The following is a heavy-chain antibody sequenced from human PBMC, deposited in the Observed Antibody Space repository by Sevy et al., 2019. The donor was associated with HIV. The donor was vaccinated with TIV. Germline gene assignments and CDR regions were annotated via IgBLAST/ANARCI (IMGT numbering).Heavy chain of an antibody. CDR1: GFTFSSYD. J-gene: IGHJ4*02. V-gene: IGHV3-23*01. Sequence: GGSLRLSCAASGFTFSSYDMSWVRQAPGKGLEWVSAISGSGGRTSYADSVKGRFTISRDNSKNTLYLQMNSLRAEDTAVYYCAKRTAAGGPSFDYWGQRTLVTVSS. CDR2: ISGSGGRT. CDR3: AKRTAAGGPSFDY. D-gene: IGHD6-13*01.